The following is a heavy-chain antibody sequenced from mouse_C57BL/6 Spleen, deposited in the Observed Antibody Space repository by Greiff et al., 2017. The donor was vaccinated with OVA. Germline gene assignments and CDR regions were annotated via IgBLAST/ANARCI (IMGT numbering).Heavy chain of an antibody. CDR2: ISYDGSN. D-gene: IGHD2-4*01. V-gene: IGHV3-6*01. CDR1: GYSITSGYY. J-gene: IGHJ2*01. Sequence: EVKLQESGPGLVKPSQSLSLTCSVTGYSITSGYYWNWIRQFPGNKLEWMGYISYDGSNNYNPSLKNRISITRDTSKNQFFLKLNSVTTEDTATYYCASIYYDPYFDYWGQGTTLTVSS. CDR3: ASIYYDPYFDY.